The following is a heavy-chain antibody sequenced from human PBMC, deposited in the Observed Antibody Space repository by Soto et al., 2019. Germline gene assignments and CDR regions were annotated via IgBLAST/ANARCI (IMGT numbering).Heavy chain of an antibody. CDR2: ITGGGST. J-gene: IGHJ4*02. Sequence: PGGSLRLSCAASGVTFSIYVMSWVRQAPGKGLEWVSSITGGGSTYYADSVKGRFTISKDNTKNKLQLQRNSLRDEDMALYDCVSRAMPRRVFDYWGQGTLVTVSS. V-gene: IGHV3-23*01. CDR1: GVTFSIYV. CDR3: VSRAMPRRVFDY. D-gene: IGHD2-2*01.